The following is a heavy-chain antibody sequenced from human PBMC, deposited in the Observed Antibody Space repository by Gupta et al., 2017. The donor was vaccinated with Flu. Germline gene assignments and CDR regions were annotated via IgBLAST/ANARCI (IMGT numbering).Heavy chain of an antibody. V-gene: IGHV3-23*01. CDR2: ISGSGGST. CDR3: AKAVDSGSYLVDY. Sequence: RQAPGKGLEWVSTISGSGGSTYYADSVKGRFTISSDNSKNTLYLQMNSLRAEDTAVYYCAKAVDSGSYLVDYWGQGTLVTVSS. J-gene: IGHJ4*02. D-gene: IGHD1-26*01.